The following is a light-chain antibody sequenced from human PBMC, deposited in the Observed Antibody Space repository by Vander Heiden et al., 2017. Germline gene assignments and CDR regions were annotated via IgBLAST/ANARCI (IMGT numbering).Light chain of an antibody. CDR2: RAS. V-gene: IGKV1-5*03. CDR1: QSFGGW. CDR3: QHHHA. J-gene: IGKJ2*01. Sequence: DIHMTQSPSTLSASVGDRVTMSCRASQSFGGWMAWYQQKPGRAPKLLIYRASTLETGVPSRFSGGVSGTEFTLTISSLQPDDIATYYCQHHHAFGPGT.